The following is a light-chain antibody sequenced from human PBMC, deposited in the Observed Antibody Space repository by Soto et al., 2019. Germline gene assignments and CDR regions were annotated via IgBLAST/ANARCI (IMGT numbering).Light chain of an antibody. Sequence: QSALTQPASVSGSPGQSITISCTGTSSGVGGYKYVSWYQQHPGKAPKLMIFEVIYRPSGVSNRFSGAKSGNTASLTISGLQAEDEADYYCGSFTSTSTQYVFGTGTKLTVL. CDR1: SSGVGGYKY. V-gene: IGLV2-14*01. CDR3: GSFTSTSTQYV. CDR2: EVI. J-gene: IGLJ1*01.